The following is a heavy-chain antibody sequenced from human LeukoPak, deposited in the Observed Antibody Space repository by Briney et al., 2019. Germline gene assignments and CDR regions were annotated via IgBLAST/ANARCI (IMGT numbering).Heavy chain of an antibody. CDR1: GYTFTGFY. V-gene: IGHV1-2*02. J-gene: IGHJ4*02. Sequence: GASVKVSCKASGYTFTGFYMHWVRQAPGQGLEWMGWINPNSGVTNYAQKFQGRVTMTTDTSINTAYMELSGLRSDDTAVYYCARTQTLDYWGQGTLVTVSS. D-gene: IGHD4-23*01. CDR2: INPNSGVT. CDR3: ARTQTLDY.